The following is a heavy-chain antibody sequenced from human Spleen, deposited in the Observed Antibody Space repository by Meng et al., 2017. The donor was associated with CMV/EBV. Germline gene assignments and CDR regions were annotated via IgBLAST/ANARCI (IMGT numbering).Heavy chain of an antibody. V-gene: IGHV3-30-3*01. J-gene: IGHJ4*02. CDR1: GFTFSSDA. D-gene: IGHD2-2*02. Sequence: GESLKISCAASGFTFSSDAMHWVRQAPGKGLEWVAVISYDGSNKYYTDSVKGRFTISRDNSKNTLYVQMNSLRAEDTAVYYCARGARDIVVIPAAISELDYWGQGTLVTVSS. CDR3: ARGARDIVVIPAAISELDY. CDR2: ISYDGSNK.